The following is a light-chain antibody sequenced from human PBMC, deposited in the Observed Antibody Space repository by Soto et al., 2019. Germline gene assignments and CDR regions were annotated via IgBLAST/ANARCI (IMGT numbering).Light chain of an antibody. V-gene: IGLV1-51*01. Sequence: QSVLAQSPSVSAAPGQRVTISCSGSSSNIPYQFVSWYKQFPGMAPTLLIYDNSRRPSGVPDRFSATKSGPSATLDIAGLQPADEAVYYCASWDSDLDGFVFGPGTKHTVL. CDR3: ASWDSDLDGFV. CDR2: DNS. CDR1: SSNIPYQF. J-gene: IGLJ1*01.